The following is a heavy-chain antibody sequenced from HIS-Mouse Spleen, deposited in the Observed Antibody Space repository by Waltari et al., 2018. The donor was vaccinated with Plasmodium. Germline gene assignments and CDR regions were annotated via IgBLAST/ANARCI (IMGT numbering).Heavy chain of an antibody. D-gene: IGHD1-1*01. CDR1: GFTFSSYD. J-gene: IGHJ3*02. V-gene: IGHV3-13*01. CDR2: IGTAGDT. CDR3: ARGRWNHAFDI. Sequence: EVQLVESGGGLVQPGGSLRLSCAASGFTFSSYDMHWVHQATGKGLDWVSAIGTAGDTYYPGSVKGRFTISRENAKNSLYLQMNSLRAGDTAVYYCARGRWNHAFDIWGQGTMVTVSS.